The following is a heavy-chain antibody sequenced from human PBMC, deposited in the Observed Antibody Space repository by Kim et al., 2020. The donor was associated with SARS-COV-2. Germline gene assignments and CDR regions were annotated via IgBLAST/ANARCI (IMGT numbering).Heavy chain of an antibody. CDR2: ISAYNGNT. D-gene: IGHD3-22*01. CDR1: GYTFTSYG. CDR3: ARNLIYYDSSGLTYYFDY. Sequence: ASVKVSCKASGYTFTSYGISWVRQAPGQGLEWMGWISAYNGNTNYAQKLQGRVTMTTDTSTSTAYMELRSLRSDDTAVYYCARNLIYYDSSGLTYYFDYWGQGTLVTVSS. V-gene: IGHV1-18*01. J-gene: IGHJ4*02.